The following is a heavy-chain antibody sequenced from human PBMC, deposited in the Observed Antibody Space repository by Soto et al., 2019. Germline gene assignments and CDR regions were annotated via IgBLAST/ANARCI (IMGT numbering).Heavy chain of an antibody. CDR1: GDSVSSNSAA. Sequence: PSQTLSLTCAISGDSVSSNSAAWNWIRQSPSRGLEWLGRTYYRSKWYNDYAVSVKSRITINPDTSKNQFSLQLNSVTPEDTAVYYCARVEYSSGWYAGSDAFDIWGQGTMVTVSS. D-gene: IGHD6-19*01. CDR2: TYYRSKWYN. V-gene: IGHV6-1*01. CDR3: ARVEYSSGWYAGSDAFDI. J-gene: IGHJ3*02.